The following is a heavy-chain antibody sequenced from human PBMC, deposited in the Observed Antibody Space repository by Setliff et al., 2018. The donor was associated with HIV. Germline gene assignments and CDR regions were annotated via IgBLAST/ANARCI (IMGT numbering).Heavy chain of an antibody. D-gene: IGHD2-15*01. J-gene: IGHJ3*02. CDR3: ARFPLLHKNAFDI. CDR1: GGSISSNY. V-gene: IGHV4-59*01. CDR2: IYYSGST. Sequence: SETLSLPCTVSGGSISSNYWSWMRQPPGKGLEWIGHIYYSGSTNCNPSLKSRVTISVDTSRNQFSLNLSSVTAADTAVYYCARFPLLHKNAFDIWGQGTMVTVSS.